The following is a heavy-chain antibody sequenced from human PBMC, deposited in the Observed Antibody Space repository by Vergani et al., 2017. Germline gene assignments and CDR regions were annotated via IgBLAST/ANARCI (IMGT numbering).Heavy chain of an antibody. CDR1: GYIFTDYY. CDR3: ARDPRGSESLFNWFDP. D-gene: IGHD3-10*01. J-gene: IGHJ5*02. CDR2: INPKTGDA. V-gene: IGHV1-2*02. Sequence: QVQLVQSGTEMKKPGASMKVSCEASGYIFTDYYIHWVRQAPGQGLEWMGWINPKTGDANYARKFQDRVNMTRDPSLSTVYLELTRLTSDDTAVDHCARDPRGSESLFNWFDPWGQGTLVIVSS.